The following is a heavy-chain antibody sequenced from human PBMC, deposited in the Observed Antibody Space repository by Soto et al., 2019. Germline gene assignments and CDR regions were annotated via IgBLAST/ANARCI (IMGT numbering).Heavy chain of an antibody. D-gene: IGHD3-22*01. CDR1: GFTFSSYA. V-gene: IGHV3-23*01. J-gene: IGHJ6*02. CDR3: AKYTYYYDSSGYYYYYGMDV. CDR2: ISCSGGST. Sequence: GGSLRLSCAASGFTFSSYAMSWVRQAPGKGLEWVSAISCSGGSTYYADSVKGRFTISRDNSKNTLYLQMNSLRAEDTAVYYCAKYTYYYDSSGYYYYYGMDVWGQGTTVTVSS.